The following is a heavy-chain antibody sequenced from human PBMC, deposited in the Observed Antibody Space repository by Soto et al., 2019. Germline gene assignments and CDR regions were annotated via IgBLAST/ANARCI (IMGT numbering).Heavy chain of an antibody. D-gene: IGHD6-6*01. V-gene: IGHV1-69*13. CDR3: ARPRHYSSSSGYYYYGMDV. CDR1: GGTFSSYA. CDR2: IIPIFGTA. Sequence: ASVKVSCKASGGTFSSYAISWVRQAPGQGLEWMGGIIPIFGTANYAQRFQGRVTITADESTSTAYMELSSLRWEDTAVHYCARPRHYSSSSGYYYYGMDVWGQGTTVTVSS. J-gene: IGHJ6*02.